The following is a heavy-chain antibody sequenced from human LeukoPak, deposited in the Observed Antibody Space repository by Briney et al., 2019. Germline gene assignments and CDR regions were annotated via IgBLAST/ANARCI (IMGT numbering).Heavy chain of an antibody. CDR3: ARDPRGLPNWSDP. J-gene: IGHJ5*02. CDR2: IYYSGST. D-gene: IGHD3-10*01. V-gene: IGHV4-39*02. Sequence: PSETLSLTCTVSGGSISSSSYYWGWIRQPPGKGLEWIGSIYYSGSTYYNPSLKSRVTISVDTSKNQFSLKLSSVTAADTAVYYCARDPRGLPNWSDPWGQGTLVTVSS. CDR1: GGSISSSSYY.